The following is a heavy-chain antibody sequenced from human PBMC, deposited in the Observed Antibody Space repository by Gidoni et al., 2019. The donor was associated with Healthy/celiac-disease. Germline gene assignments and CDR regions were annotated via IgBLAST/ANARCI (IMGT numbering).Heavy chain of an antibody. V-gene: IGHV3-21*01. D-gene: IGHD6-13*01. CDR3: ARALGGIAAAGTLS. Sequence: EVQLVESGGGLVKPGGSLSISCAASGFTFSSYSMNWVRQAPGKGLEWVSSISSSSSYIYYADSVKGRFTISRDNAKNSLYLQMNSLRAEDTAVYYCARALGGIAAAGTLSWGQGTLVTVSS. CDR1: GFTFSSYS. CDR2: ISSSSSYI. J-gene: IGHJ4*02.